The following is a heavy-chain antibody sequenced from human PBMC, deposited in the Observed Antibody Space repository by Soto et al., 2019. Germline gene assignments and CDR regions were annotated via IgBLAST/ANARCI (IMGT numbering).Heavy chain of an antibody. Sequence: SETLSLTCAVSGGSVSGSYYYWAWLRQSPGKGPEWIGSVFYTGFTSYNPSLESRVSVSVDTSKNQFSLKVSAVTAADTAVYYCASSQKGYNWNYFDHWGQGALVTVSS. CDR3: ASSQKGYNWNYFDH. CDR2: VFYTGFT. J-gene: IGHJ4*02. D-gene: IGHD1-20*01. V-gene: IGHV4-39*01. CDR1: GGSVSGSYYY.